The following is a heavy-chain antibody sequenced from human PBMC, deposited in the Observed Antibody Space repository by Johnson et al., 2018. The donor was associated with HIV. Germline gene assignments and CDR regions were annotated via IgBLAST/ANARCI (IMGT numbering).Heavy chain of an antibody. V-gene: IGHV3-9*01. CDR2: ISWNSDSI. Sequence: VQLVESGGGLVQPGRSLRLSCAASGFIFDDYAMHWVRQAPGKGLEWVSGISWNSDSIGYADSVKGRFTISRDNAKNSLYLQMNSLRAEDTAVYYCAKDGGYNWNYVGPWGAFDIWCQGTMVTVSS. J-gene: IGHJ3*02. D-gene: IGHD1-7*01. CDR1: GFIFDDYA. CDR3: AKDGGYNWNYVGPWGAFDI.